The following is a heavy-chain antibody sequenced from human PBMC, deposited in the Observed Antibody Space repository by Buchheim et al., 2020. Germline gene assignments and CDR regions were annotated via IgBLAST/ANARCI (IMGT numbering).Heavy chain of an antibody. CDR3: ASLQWFGEFDWFDP. CDR1: GFTFSSYS. J-gene: IGHJ5*02. D-gene: IGHD3-10*01. CDR2: IISSSSTI. Sequence: EVQLVESGGGLVQPGGSLRLSCAASGFTFSSYSMNWVRQAPGKGLEWVSSIISSSSTINSAASVKGRFTISRDNAKNHRFLQMNSLRDEDTAVYYCASLQWFGEFDWFDPWGQGTL. V-gene: IGHV3-48*02.